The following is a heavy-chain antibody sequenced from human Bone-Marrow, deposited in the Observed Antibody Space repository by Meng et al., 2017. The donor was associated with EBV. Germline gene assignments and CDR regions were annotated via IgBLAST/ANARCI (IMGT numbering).Heavy chain of an antibody. CDR1: GGSFSGYY. V-gene: IGHV4-34*01. Sequence: VQLQRWGAGLLKPLAPLSLTCAVYGGSFSGYYWSWIRQPPGKGLECIGEINHSGSTNYNPSLKSRVTISVDTSKNQFSLKLSSVTAADTAVYYCARGLIRQLVRRIRGGNWFDPWGQGTLVTVSS. CDR3: ARGLIRQLVRRIRGGNWFDP. CDR2: INHSGST. J-gene: IGHJ5*02. D-gene: IGHD1-1*01.